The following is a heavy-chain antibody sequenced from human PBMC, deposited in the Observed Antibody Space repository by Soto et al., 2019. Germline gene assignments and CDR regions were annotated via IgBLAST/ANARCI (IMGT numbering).Heavy chain of an antibody. D-gene: IGHD6-19*01. Sequence: ASVKVSCKASGYTFTSYGISWVRQAPGQGLEWMGWISAYNGNTNYAQKLQGRVTMTTDTSTSTAYMELRSLRSDDTAMYYCARVLSSSGWYKWFDPWGQGTLVTVS. V-gene: IGHV1-18*01. CDR3: ARVLSSSGWYKWFDP. CDR2: ISAYNGNT. J-gene: IGHJ5*02. CDR1: GYTFTSYG.